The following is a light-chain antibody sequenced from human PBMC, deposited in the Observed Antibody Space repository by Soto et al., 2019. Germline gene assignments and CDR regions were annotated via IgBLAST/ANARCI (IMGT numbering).Light chain of an antibody. CDR1: QSVNNN. V-gene: IGKV3-15*01. CDR2: GAS. Sequence: EIVMTQSPATLSVSPGERVTLSCRASQSVNNNLAWYQQKPGQAPRLLIYGASTRAAGITARFSGSGSGAEFTLTISSLQSEDFAVYYCQQYNSWPLTFGGGTKVEI. J-gene: IGKJ4*02. CDR3: QQYNSWPLT.